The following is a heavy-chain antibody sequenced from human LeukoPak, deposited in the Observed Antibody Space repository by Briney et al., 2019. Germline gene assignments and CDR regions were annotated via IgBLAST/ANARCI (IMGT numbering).Heavy chain of an antibody. J-gene: IGHJ4*02. Sequence: GGSLRLSCAASGFTFSSYAMSWVRQAPGKGLEWVSAISGSGGSTYYADSVKGRFTISRDNSKNTLYLQMNSLRAEDTAVYYCAKWGTYDFWSGYYPLDYWGQGTLVTVSS. CDR2: ISGSGGST. D-gene: IGHD3-3*01. CDR1: GFTFSSYA. CDR3: AKWGTYDFWSGYYPLDY. V-gene: IGHV3-23*01.